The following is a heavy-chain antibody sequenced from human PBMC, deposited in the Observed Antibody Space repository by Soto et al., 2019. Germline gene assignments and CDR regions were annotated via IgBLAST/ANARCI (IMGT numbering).Heavy chain of an antibody. CDR1: GFALSGYG. V-gene: IGHV3-30*03. J-gene: IGHJ6*02. CDR2: ISNDGTTE. CDR3: ARRGVAAAHGYYGMDV. D-gene: IGHD2-15*01. Sequence: LRLSCAASGFALSGYGMHWVRQAPGKGLEWVAAISNDGTTEAYADSVKGRITIARDKSENKLYLQMNSLRPGDTAMYYCARRGVAAAHGYYGMDVWGQGTTVTVSS.